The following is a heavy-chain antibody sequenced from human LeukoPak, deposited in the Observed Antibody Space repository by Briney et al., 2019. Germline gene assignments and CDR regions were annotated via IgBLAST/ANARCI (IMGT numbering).Heavy chain of an antibody. CDR3: ARPNKPSGWYLYFDY. CDR2: IGGSGDST. D-gene: IGHD6-19*01. J-gene: IGHJ4*02. V-gene: IGHV3-23*01. Sequence: GGSLRLSCAASGFTFSSYAMSWVRQAPGKGLEWVSAIGGSGDSTYYADSVKGRFTISRDNSKNTLYLQMNSLRAEDTAVYYCARPNKPSGWYLYFDYWGQGTLVTVSS. CDR1: GFTFSSYA.